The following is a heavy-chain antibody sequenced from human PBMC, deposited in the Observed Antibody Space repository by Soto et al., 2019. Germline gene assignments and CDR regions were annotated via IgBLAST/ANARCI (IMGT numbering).Heavy chain of an antibody. V-gene: IGHV3-30*18. CDR2: ISYDESKK. D-gene: IGHD6-13*01. Sequence: GGSLRLSCGASRLTFSSYGMHWVRQAPGKGLEWVALISYDESKKYYADSVKGRFTISRDNSKNTLYLQINSLRAEDTAVYYCAKTIRGGYSSSWYYFDYWGQGTLVTAPQ. CDR3: AKTIRGGYSSSWYYFDY. J-gene: IGHJ4*02. CDR1: RLTFSSYG.